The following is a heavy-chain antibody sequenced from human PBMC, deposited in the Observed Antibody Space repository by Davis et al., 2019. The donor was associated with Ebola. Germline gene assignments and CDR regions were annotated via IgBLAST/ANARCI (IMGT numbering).Heavy chain of an antibody. CDR1: GFTFSSYS. CDR2: ISGSGGST. CDR3: ARAPPDTAMVTSFDY. V-gene: IGHV3-23*01. J-gene: IGHJ4*02. Sequence: PGGSLRLSCAASGFTFSSYSMNWVRQAPGKGLEWVSAISGSGGSTYYADSVKGRFTISRDNSKNTLYLQMNSLRAEDTAVYYCARAPPDTAMVTSFDYWGQGTLVTVSS. D-gene: IGHD5-18*01.